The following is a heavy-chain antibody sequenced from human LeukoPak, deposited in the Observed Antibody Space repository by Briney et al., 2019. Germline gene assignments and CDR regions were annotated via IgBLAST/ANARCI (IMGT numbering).Heavy chain of an antibody. J-gene: IGHJ4*02. D-gene: IGHD5-12*01. Sequence: GGSLRLSCAASGFTFSSYSMNWVRQAPGKGLEWVANIKRNGSEKHYVDSVKGRFTISRDNANDLLYLQMSGLRAEDTAVYHCVTDVSGSLGDWGQGTLVTVSS. CDR1: GFTFSSYS. V-gene: IGHV3-7*05. CDR3: VTDVSGSLGD. CDR2: IKRNGSEK.